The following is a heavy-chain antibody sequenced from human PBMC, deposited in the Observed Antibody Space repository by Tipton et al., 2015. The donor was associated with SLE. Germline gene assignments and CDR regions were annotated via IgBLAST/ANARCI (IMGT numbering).Heavy chain of an antibody. Sequence: TLSLTCTVSGGSISSHYWSWIRQPPGKGLERIGSIYYSGSTYYNPSLKSRVTISVDTSKNQFSLKLSSVTAADTAGYHCAREGRREQLALDYWGQGTLVTVSS. CDR1: GGSISSHY. V-gene: IGHV4-59*11. J-gene: IGHJ4*02. CDR3: AREGRREQLALDY. CDR2: IYYSGST. D-gene: IGHD6-6*01.